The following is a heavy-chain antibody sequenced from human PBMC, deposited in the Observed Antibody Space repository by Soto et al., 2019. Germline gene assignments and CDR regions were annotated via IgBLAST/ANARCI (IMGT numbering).Heavy chain of an antibody. CDR2: IIPIFGTA. CDR1: GGTFSSYA. CDR3: TTGTGYSSSWTRSATYYYYGMDV. D-gene: IGHD6-13*01. Sequence: QVQLVQSGADVKKPGSSVKVSCKASGGTFSSYAISWVRQAPGQGLEWMGGIIPIFGTANYAQKFQGRVTITADKSTSTAYMGLSSLSSGDTAVYSCTTGTGYSSSWTRSATYYYYGMDVWGEGTTVAVSS. V-gene: IGHV1-69*06. J-gene: IGHJ6*04.